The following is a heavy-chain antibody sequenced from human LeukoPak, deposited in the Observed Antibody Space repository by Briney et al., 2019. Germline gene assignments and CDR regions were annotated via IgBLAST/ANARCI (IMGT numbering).Heavy chain of an antibody. D-gene: IGHD3/OR15-3a*01. J-gene: IGHJ4*02. CDR3: ARDQYDTWSRRGNFDS. CDR1: GFSIGKYW. CDR2: IKLDGSEK. Sequence: GGSLRLSCVASGFSIGKYWMSWVRQAPGKGLEWVANIKLDGSEKNYVDSVKGRFTISRDNTKNSLYLQMNSLRAEDTAVFYCARDQYDTWSRRGNFDSWGQGTLVIVSS. V-gene: IGHV3-7*03.